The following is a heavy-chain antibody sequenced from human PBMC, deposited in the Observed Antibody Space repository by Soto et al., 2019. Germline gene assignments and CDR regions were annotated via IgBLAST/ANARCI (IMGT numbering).Heavy chain of an antibody. CDR1: GGTFSSYA. CDR2: IIPIFGTA. Sequence: SVKVSCKASGGTFSSYAISWVRQAPGQGLEWMGGIIPIFGTANYAQKFQGRVTITADKSTSTAYMELSSLRSEDTAVYYCATGPPSQRRDYYYYGMDVWGQGTTVTVSS. D-gene: IGHD6-25*01. CDR3: ATGPPSQRRDYYYYGMDV. J-gene: IGHJ6*02. V-gene: IGHV1-69*06.